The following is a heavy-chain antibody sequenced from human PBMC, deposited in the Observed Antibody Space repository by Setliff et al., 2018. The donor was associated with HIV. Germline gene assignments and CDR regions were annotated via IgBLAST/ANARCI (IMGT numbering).Heavy chain of an antibody. J-gene: IGHJ6*02. CDR2: INDNGST. CDR1: GGSISSSNW. V-gene: IGHV4-4*02. CDR3: ARVRGRHYYHYAMDV. D-gene: IGHD3-10*01. Sequence: PSETLSLTCAVSGGSISSSNWWSWVRQPPGKGLEWIGEINDNGSTNYNPSLKSRVTISVDTSKNQFSLKLSSVTAADTAVYYCARVRGRHYYHYAMDVWGQGTTVTVSS.